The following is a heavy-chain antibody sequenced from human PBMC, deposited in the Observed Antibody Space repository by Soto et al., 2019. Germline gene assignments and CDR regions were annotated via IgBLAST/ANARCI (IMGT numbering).Heavy chain of an antibody. J-gene: IGHJ5*02. CDR2: IIPILGIA. D-gene: IGHD2-2*01. V-gene: IGHV1-69*08. CDR3: ARDHGWGPDIVVVPGAIGEWFDP. CDR1: GGTFSSYT. Sequence: QVQLVQSGAEVQKPGSSVKVSCKASGGTFSSYTISWVRQAPGQGLERMRRIIPILGIANYAQKFKGRVTITGEKPTSTAHMELSSLRSEETDVYYCARDHGWGPDIVVVPGAIGEWFDPLGQGNLVPVSS.